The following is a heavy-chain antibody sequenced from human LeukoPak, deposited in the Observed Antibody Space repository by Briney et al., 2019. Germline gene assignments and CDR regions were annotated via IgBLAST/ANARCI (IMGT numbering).Heavy chain of an antibody. J-gene: IGHJ4*02. Sequence: SETLSLTCTVSGGSISSYYWSWIRQPPGKGLEWIGYIYYSGSTNYNPSLKSRVTISVDTSKNQFSLKLSSVTAADTAVYYCASLPPGDTPDYWGQGTLVTVSS. V-gene: IGHV4-59*01. CDR1: GGSISSYY. CDR3: ASLPPGDTPDY. D-gene: IGHD2-21*01. CDR2: IYYSGST.